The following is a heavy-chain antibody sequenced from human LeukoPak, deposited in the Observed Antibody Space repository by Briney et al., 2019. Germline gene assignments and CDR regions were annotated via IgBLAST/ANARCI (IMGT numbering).Heavy chain of an antibody. D-gene: IGHD5-18*01. J-gene: IGHJ4*02. Sequence: GGSLRLSCAASGFTFDDYGMSWVRQAPGKGLEWVSGINWNGGSTGYADSVKGRFTISRDNAKNSLYLQMNSLRAEDTALYYCARDQDVDTAFGSGPGDYWGQGTLVTVSS. CDR3: ARDQDVDTAFGSGPGDY. CDR1: GFTFDDYG. CDR2: INWNGGST. V-gene: IGHV3-20*04.